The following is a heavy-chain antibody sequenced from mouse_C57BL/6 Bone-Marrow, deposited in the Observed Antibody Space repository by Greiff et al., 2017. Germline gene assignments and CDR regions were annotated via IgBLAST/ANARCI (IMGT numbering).Heavy chain of an antibody. V-gene: IGHV7-3*01. CDR1: GFTFTDYY. CDR3: ARSYDYLDS. J-gene: IGHJ2*01. CDR2: ISNKANGYTT. Sequence: EVKLVESGGGLVQPGGSLSLSCAASGFTFTDYYMSWVRQPPGKALEWLGFISNKANGYTTEYSASVKGRFTISRDNSQSILYLQMNDLRAEDSATYYCARSYDYLDSWGQGTTLTVSS. D-gene: IGHD2-3*01.